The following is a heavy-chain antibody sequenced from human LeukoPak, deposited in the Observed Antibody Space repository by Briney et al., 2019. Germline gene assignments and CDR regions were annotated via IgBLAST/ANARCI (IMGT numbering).Heavy chain of an antibody. D-gene: IGHD5-18*01. V-gene: IGHV4-59*01. J-gene: IGHJ4*02. Sequence: SETLSLTCTVSGGSISAYYWSWIRQPPGKGLEGIGYIYYSGRANYNPSLKTRVTISVDTSKNQFSLKLSSVTAADTAVYYCARGWGGYSYGLGYWGQGTLVTVSS. CDR1: GGSISAYY. CDR3: ARGWGGYSYGLGY. CDR2: IYYSGRA.